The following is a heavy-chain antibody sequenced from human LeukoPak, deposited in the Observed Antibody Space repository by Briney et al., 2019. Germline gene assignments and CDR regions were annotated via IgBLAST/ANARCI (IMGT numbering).Heavy chain of an antibody. V-gene: IGHV3-7*03. J-gene: IGHJ6*04. Sequence: GGSLRLSCAASGFTFNDYWMTWVRQAPGKGLEWVAHIKQDGSEKYYVDSLKGRFTISRDNAKNSLFLQMNSLRAEDTAVYNCVRDCSSASLSSGCYYAMDVWGKGTTVTVSS. CDR2: IKQDGSEK. D-gene: IGHD2-2*01. CDR3: VRDCSSASLSSGCYYAMDV. CDR1: GFTFNDYW.